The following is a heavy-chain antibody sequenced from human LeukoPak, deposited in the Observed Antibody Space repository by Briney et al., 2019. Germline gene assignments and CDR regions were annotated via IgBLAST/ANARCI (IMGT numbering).Heavy chain of an antibody. J-gene: IGHJ5*02. Sequence: SQILSLTCAISGDSVSSNSAAWNWIRQSPSRGLEWLGRTYYRSKWYNDYAVSVKSRITINPDTSKNQFSLKLSSVTAADTAVYYCARHAGSSGWYRRGVQFDPWGQGTLVTVSS. D-gene: IGHD6-19*01. V-gene: IGHV6-1*01. CDR3: ARHAGSSGWYRRGVQFDP. CDR2: TYYRSKWYN. CDR1: GDSVSSNSAA.